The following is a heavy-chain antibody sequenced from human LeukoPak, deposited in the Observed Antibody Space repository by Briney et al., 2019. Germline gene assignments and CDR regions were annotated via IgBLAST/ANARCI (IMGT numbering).Heavy chain of an antibody. CDR1: GFTFSSYG. J-gene: IGHJ4*02. D-gene: IGHD1-26*01. Sequence: GGSLRLSCAASGFTFSSYGMHWVRQAPGKGLEWVAVISYDGSNKYYADSVKGRFTISRDNSKNTLYLQMNSLRAEDTAVYYVVLGRGGNGGQGTRVT. CDR2: ISYDGSNK. V-gene: IGHV3-30*03. CDR3: VLGRGGN.